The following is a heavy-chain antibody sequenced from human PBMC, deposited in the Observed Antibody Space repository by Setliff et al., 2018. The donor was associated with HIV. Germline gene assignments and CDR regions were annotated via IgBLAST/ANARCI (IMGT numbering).Heavy chain of an antibody. V-gene: IGHV1-46*02. CDR1: GYTFNSYG. J-gene: IGHJ4*02. Sequence: ASVKVSCKASGYTFNSYGMNWVRQAPGQGLEWMGIINPSGGSTSYSQKFQGRVTLTRETSTSTVYMELNSLRSEDTAVYYCARVGDGYNAFDYWGQGTLVTVSS. CDR2: INPSGGST. CDR3: ARVGDGYNAFDY. D-gene: IGHD5-12*01.